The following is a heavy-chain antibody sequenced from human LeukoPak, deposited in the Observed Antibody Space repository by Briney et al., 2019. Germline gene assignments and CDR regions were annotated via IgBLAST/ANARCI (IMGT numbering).Heavy chain of an antibody. J-gene: IGHJ4*02. D-gene: IGHD1-26*01. CDR3: ARIDPVGRT. CDR2: ISRSGATT. CDR1: GFIVGEYG. Sequence: PGGSLRLSCSGSGFIVGEYGMSWVRQPPGKGLQWVSGISRSGATTGYADSVKGRFTISRDNAKNFVYLQMDRLRAEDRGVYYCARIDPVGRTWGQGTLVIVSA. V-gene: IGHV3-20*04.